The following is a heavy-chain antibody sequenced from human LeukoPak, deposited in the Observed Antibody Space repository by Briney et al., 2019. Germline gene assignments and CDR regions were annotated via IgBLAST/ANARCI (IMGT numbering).Heavy chain of an antibody. CDR2: ISWNSGSI. J-gene: IGHJ3*02. CDR1: GFTFDDYA. D-gene: IGHD2-2*01. CDR3: AKDKEGYCSSTSCHDAFDI. V-gene: IGHV3-9*01. Sequence: SLRLSCAASGFTFDDYAMHWVRQAPGKGLEWVSGISWNSGSIGYADSVKGRFTISRDNAKNSLYLQMNSLRAEDTALYYCAKDKEGYCSSTSCHDAFDIWGQGTMVTVSS.